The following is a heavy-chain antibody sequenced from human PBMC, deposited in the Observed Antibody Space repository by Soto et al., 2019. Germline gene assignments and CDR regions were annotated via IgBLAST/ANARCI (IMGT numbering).Heavy chain of an antibody. J-gene: IGHJ6*02. D-gene: IGHD5-12*01. Sequence: EVQLVESGGGLVQPGGSLRLSCAASGFTFSSYSMNWVRQAPGKGLEWVSYISSSSSTIYYAYSVKGRSTISRDNAKNSLYLQMNSLRAEDTAVYYCARADSGYAHGYYYYGMDVWGQGTTVTVSS. CDR1: GFTFSSYS. CDR3: ARADSGYAHGYYYYGMDV. CDR2: ISSSSSTI. V-gene: IGHV3-48*01.